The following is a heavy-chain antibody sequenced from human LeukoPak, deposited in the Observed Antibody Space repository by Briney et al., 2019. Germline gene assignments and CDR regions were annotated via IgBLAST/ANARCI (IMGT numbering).Heavy chain of an antibody. Sequence: GGSLKLSCAASGFTFSGSAMHWVRQASWKGLEWVGRIRSKAHNYATAYGTSVKGRFTISRDDSKNTAYLQMNSLKTEDTAVYYCSRGGYSMDTGYYYGMDVWGQGTTVTVSS. CDR3: SRGGYSMDTGYYYGMDV. J-gene: IGHJ6*02. CDR2: IRSKAHNYAT. CDR1: GFTFSGSA. D-gene: IGHD5-18*01. V-gene: IGHV3-73*01.